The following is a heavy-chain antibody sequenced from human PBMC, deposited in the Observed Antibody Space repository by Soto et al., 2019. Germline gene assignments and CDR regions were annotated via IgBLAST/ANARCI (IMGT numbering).Heavy chain of an antibody. J-gene: IGHJ4*02. CDR2: ISGSGGST. V-gene: IGHV3-23*01. Sequence: GSLRLSCAASGFTFSSYAMSWVRQAPGKGLEWVSAISGSGGSTYYADSVKGRFTISRDNSKNTLYLQMNSLRAEDTAVYYCAKDRRLIRYFDWLSTSDFHYWGQGTLVTVSS. CDR3: AKDRRLIRYFDWLSTSDFHY. D-gene: IGHD3-9*01. CDR1: GFTFSSYA.